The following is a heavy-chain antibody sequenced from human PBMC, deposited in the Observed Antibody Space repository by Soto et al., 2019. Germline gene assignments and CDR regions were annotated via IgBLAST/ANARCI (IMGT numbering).Heavy chain of an antibody. J-gene: IGHJ5*02. Sequence: GGSLRLSCAASGFTFTDYYMGWIRQSPGKGLEWISYISSGGSYTTYADSVKGRFTISRDNAENSLHLQMKSLRADDTAVYYCARGRRDYGDEGWFDPWGQGTLVTVSS. V-gene: IGHV3-11*06. CDR1: GFTFTDYY. CDR2: ISSGGSYT. CDR3: ARGRRDYGDEGWFDP. D-gene: IGHD4-17*01.